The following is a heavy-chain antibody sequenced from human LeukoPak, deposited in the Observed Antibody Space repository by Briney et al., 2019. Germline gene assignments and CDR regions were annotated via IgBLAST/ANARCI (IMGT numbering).Heavy chain of an antibody. Sequence: GESLKISCKGSGYNFTNYWIGWVRQMPGKGLEWMGIIYPGDSDTRYSPSFQGQVTISADKSISTAYLQWSSLKASDTAMYYCARQPGRSSSYVDYWGQGTLVTVSS. D-gene: IGHD6-6*01. J-gene: IGHJ4*02. V-gene: IGHV5-51*01. CDR1: GYNFTNYW. CDR3: ARQPGRSSSYVDY. CDR2: IYPGDSDT.